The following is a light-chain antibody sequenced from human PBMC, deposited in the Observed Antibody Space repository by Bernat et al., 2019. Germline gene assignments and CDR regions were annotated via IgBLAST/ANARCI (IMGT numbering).Light chain of an antibody. CDR3: QQYNNYWGLI. V-gene: IGKV1-5*03. CDR2: RAS. J-gene: IGKJ3*01. CDR1: QTIGSW. Sequence: DIQMTQSPSTLSASVGDRVTITCRASQTIGSWLAWYQQKPGKAPKLLIYRASSLDTGVPSRFSGSGSGTEFTLTISSLQPDDFATYYCQQYNNYWGLIFSPGTKVDIK.